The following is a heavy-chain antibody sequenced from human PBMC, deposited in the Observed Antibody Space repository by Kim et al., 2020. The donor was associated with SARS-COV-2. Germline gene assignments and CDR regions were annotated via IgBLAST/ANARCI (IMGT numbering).Heavy chain of an antibody. D-gene: IGHD3-3*01. CDR1: GFTFGDYY. J-gene: IGHJ3*01. V-gene: IGHV3-11*05. CDR2: ISRGSGNT. Sequence: GGSPRLSCAASGFTFGDYYMHWIRQAPGKGLEWVSYISRGSGNTYYADSVKGRFTISRDNAKNSLYLQMNSLRTEDTAVYYCARGGEYYDCGNGRDVW. CDR3: ARGGEYYDCGNGRDV.